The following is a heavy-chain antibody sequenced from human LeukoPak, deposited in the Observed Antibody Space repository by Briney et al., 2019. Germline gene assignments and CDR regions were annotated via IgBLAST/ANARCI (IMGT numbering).Heavy chain of an antibody. Sequence: PGRSLRLSCVASGFSLSSFWMNWVRQAPGRGLEWVASIKKDGSEKHYVDSVKARFTISRDNAKNSLYLEMNSLRAEDTAVYYCARDRGLRYFDSFDYWGQGALVTVSS. V-gene: IGHV3-7*03. D-gene: IGHD3-9*01. J-gene: IGHJ4*02. CDR2: IKKDGSEK. CDR1: GFSLSSFW. CDR3: ARDRGLRYFDSFDY.